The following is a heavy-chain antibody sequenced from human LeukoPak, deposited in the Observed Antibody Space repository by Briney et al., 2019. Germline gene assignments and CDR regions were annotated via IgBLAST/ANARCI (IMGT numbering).Heavy chain of an antibody. Sequence: ASVKVSCKASGYIFNDYYIHWVRQAPGQGLEWMGWINPNRGGTNYAQKFQGRVTMTRDTSISTAYMELSRLRSEDTAVYYCARDVGAARPTFDYWGQGTLVTVSS. D-gene: IGHD6-6*01. CDR2: INPNRGGT. CDR1: GYIFNDYY. CDR3: ARDVGAARPTFDY. J-gene: IGHJ4*02. V-gene: IGHV1-2*02.